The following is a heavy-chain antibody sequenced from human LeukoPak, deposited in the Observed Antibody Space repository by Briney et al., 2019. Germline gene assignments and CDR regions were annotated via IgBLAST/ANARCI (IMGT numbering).Heavy chain of an antibody. J-gene: IGHJ4*02. CDR1: GYTFTSYG. D-gene: IGHD3-10*01. V-gene: IGHV1-18*01. CDR2: ISAYNGNT. CDR3: ARDRYYYGSKHFDY. Sequence: ASVKVSCKASGYTFTSYGISWVRQAPGQGLEWMGWISAYNGNTNYAQKLQGRVTMTTDTSTSTAYMELRSLRSDDTAVYYCARDRYYYGSKHFDYWGRGTLVTVSS.